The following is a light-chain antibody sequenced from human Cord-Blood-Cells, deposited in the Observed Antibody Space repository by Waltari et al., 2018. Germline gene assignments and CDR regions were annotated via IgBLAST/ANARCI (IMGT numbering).Light chain of an antibody. V-gene: IGLV2-23*01. J-gene: IGLJ2*01. CDR3: CSYAGSSTLV. CDR2: EGS. Sequence: QSALTQPAPVSGSPGQSLTLSCTGTSSDVGTYNLVPWYQQHPGKAPKLMIYEGSKRPSGVSNRFSGSKSGNTASLTISGLQAEDEADYYCCSYAGSSTLVFGGGTKLTVL. CDR1: SSDVGTYNL.